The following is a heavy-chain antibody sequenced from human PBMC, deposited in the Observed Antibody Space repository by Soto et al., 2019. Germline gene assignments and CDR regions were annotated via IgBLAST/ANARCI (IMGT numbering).Heavy chain of an antibody. J-gene: IGHJ4*02. V-gene: IGHV2-5*02. CDR2: IYWDDDK. CDR1: GFSLTTSGVN. Sequence: QITLKESGPTVVKPTQTLTLTCTFSGFSLTTSGVNVGWIRQPPGKTLEWLALIYWDDDKRFSPSPQSRLTITKDTSKNQVVLTMTNMDPADTATYYCVHRAYWGQGTLVTVSS. CDR3: VHRAY.